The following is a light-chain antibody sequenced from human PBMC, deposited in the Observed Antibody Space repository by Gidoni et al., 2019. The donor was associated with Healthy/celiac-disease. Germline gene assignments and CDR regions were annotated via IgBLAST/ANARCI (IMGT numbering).Light chain of an antibody. CDR1: QSISSW. CDR3: QQYNSYPRYT. V-gene: IGKV1-5*03. CDR2: KSS. J-gene: IGKJ2*01. Sequence: DIQMTQSPSTLSASVGDRVTITCRASQSISSWLAWYQQKPGKAPKLLIYKSSSLESGVPSRFSGSGSGTEFTLTISSLQPDDCATYYCQQYNSYPRYTFGQGTKLEIK.